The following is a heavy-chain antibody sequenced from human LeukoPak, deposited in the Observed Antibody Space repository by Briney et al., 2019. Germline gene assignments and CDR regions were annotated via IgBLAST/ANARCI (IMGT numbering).Heavy chain of an antibody. CDR2: INGEGTTT. J-gene: IGHJ4*02. Sequence: QPGGSLRLSCAASGFTFSSYWMHWVRQDPGKGLLWVSRINGEGTTTAYADSVKGRFTISRDNAKNALYLQMNSLRADDTAVYYCARQKGGQSFFDSWGQGTLVTVSS. V-gene: IGHV3-74*01. D-gene: IGHD1-26*01. CDR1: GFTFSSYW. CDR3: ARQKGGQSFFDS.